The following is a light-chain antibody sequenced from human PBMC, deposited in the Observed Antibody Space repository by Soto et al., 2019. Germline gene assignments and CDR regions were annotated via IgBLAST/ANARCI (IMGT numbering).Light chain of an antibody. Sequence: SYELTQPPSVSVAPGKTARITCGGNNIGSKSVHWYQQKPGQAPALVIFYDSDRPSGIPERFSGSNSGNTATLTISRVEDGDEAAYYCQVWDSSSVLFGGGTKLTVL. CDR3: QVWDSSSVL. CDR2: YDS. V-gene: IGLV3-21*04. J-gene: IGLJ2*01. CDR1: NIGSKS.